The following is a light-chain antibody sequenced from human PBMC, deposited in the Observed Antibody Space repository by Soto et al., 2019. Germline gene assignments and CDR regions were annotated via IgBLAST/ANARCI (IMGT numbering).Light chain of an antibody. J-gene: IGKJ1*01. CDR3: QQYGSSGT. CDR1: QSVSNNY. V-gene: IGKV3-20*01. CDR2: GAS. Sequence: EIVLTQSPGTLSLSPGERATLSSRASQSVSNNYLAWYQQKPGQAPRVLIYGASNRATGIPDRFSGSGAGTDFTLTISRMEPEDFAVYYCQQYGSSGTVGQGTKVDIK.